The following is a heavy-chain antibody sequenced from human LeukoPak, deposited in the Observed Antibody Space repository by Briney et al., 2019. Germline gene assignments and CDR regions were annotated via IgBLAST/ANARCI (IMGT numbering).Heavy chain of an antibody. CDR1: GGSVSSSNW. CDR3: ATRNYYDSSGYYYADY. J-gene: IGHJ4*02. D-gene: IGHD3-22*01. Sequence: PSETLSLTCAVSGGSVSSSNWWSWVRQPPGKGLEWIGEIYHSGSTNYNPSLKSRVTISVDKSKNQFSLKLSSVTAADTAVYYRATRNYYDSSGYYYADYWGQGTLVTVSS. CDR2: IYHSGST. V-gene: IGHV4-4*02.